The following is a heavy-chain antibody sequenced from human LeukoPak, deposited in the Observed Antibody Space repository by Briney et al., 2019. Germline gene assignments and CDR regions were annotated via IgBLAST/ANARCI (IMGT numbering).Heavy chain of an antibody. CDR1: GGSISSSNW. J-gene: IGHJ2*01. D-gene: IGHD6-19*01. Sequence: SETLSLTCAVSGGSISSSNWWSWVRQPPGEGLEWIGEIYHSGSTNYNPSLKSRVTISVDKSKNQFSLKLSSVTAADTAVYYCARYIAVAGTFNWYFDLWGRGTLVTVSS. CDR2: IYHSGST. CDR3: ARYIAVAGTFNWYFDL. V-gene: IGHV4-4*02.